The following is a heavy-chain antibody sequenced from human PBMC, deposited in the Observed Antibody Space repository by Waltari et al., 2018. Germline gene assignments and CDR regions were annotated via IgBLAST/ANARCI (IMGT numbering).Heavy chain of an antibody. Sequence: QLQLQESGPGLVKPSETLSLTCTVSGGSISSSSYYWGWIRQPPGKGLEWIGSIYYSGRTYYNPSLKSRVTISVDTSKNQFSLKLSSVTAADPAVYYCASRWMTTTPFDYWGQGTLVTVSS. CDR3: ASRWMTTTPFDY. CDR2: IYYSGRT. J-gene: IGHJ4*02. V-gene: IGHV4-39*01. D-gene: IGHD4-17*01. CDR1: GGSISSSSYY.